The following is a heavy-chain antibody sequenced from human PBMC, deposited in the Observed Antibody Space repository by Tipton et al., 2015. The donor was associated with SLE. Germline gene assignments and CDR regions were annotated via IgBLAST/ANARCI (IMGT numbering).Heavy chain of an antibody. Sequence: SLRLPCAASGFTFSSYWMHWVRQAPGKGLVWVSRINSDGSSTSYADSVKGRFTISRDNAKNTLYLQMNSLKTEDTAVYYCTTTPGSGWDWGQGTLVTVSS. J-gene: IGHJ4*02. CDR2: INSDGSST. D-gene: IGHD6-19*01. CDR1: GFTFSSYW. V-gene: IGHV3-74*01. CDR3: TTTPGSGWD.